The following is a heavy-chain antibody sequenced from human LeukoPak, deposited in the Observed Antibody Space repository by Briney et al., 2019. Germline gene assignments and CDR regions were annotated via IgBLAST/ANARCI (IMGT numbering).Heavy chain of an antibody. J-gene: IGHJ4*02. D-gene: IGHD4-23*01. Sequence: ASVKVSCKASGGTFSSYAISWVRQAPGQGLEWMGGIIPIFGTANYAQKFQGRVTITADESTSTAYMELSSLRSDDTAVYYCARGRWFFPLDYWGQGTLVTVSS. V-gene: IGHV1-69*01. CDR2: IIPIFGTA. CDR1: GGTFSSYA. CDR3: ARGRWFFPLDY.